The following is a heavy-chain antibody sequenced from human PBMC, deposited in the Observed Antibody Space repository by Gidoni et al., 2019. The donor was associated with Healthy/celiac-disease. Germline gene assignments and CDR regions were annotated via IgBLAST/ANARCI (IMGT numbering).Heavy chain of an antibody. V-gene: IGHV3-9*01. Sequence: EVQLVESGGGLVQPGRSLRLSCAASGFTFDDYAMHWVRQAPGKGLEWVSGISWNSGNIGYADSVKGRFTISRDNAKNSLYLQMNSLRAEDTALYYCAKDMALDHAFDIWGQGTMVTVSS. CDR3: AKDMALDHAFDI. CDR1: GFTFDDYA. CDR2: ISWNSGNI. D-gene: IGHD3-9*01. J-gene: IGHJ3*02.